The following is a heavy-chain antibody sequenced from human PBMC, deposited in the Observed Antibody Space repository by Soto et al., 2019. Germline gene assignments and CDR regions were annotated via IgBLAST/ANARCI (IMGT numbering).Heavy chain of an antibody. D-gene: IGHD3-9*01. CDR2: IIPTFGTA. CDR3: ATDIRRRAGSHIGQCDP. V-gene: IGHV1-69*13. CDR1: GRTFSGYA. J-gene: IGHJ5*02. Sequence: SVEVSCRASGRTFSGYAISSVRQAPSQGVEWRGGIIPTFGTATYTQKFRGRVTITADDSTRTPYMELSSQRYEGTDLYSCATDIRRRAGSHIGQCDPRGQVTLIAVSS.